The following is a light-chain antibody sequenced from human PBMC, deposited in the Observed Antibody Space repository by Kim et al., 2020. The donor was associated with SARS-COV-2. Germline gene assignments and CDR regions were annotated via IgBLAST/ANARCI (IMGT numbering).Light chain of an antibody. V-gene: IGKV3-20*01. Sequence: EIVLMQSPGTLSLSPGERATLSCRASQSVGSSYLAWYQQKPGQAPRLLMYGTSSRATAIPDRFSGSGSGTDFTLTISRLEPEDFAVYCCQYYGSSLTFGQGTKVDIK. CDR3: QYYGSSLT. CDR2: GTS. J-gene: IGKJ1*01. CDR1: QSVGSSY.